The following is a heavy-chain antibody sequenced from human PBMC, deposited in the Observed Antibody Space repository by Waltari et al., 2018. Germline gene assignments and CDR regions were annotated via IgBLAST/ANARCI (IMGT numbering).Heavy chain of an antibody. Sequence: QVYLQESGPGLVKPSETLSVTCRVSGDSISTSSNYWGWVGQTPGKGLEWVASIHYRGSTYYNPSLQSRLTISLDTSKNQFSLKLTSVAAADTAVYFCARHSPSLTLDGFDIWGHGTMVSISS. V-gene: IGHV4-39*07. D-gene: IGHD3-3*02. CDR3: ARHSPSLTLDGFDI. J-gene: IGHJ3*02. CDR2: IHYRGST. CDR1: GDSISTSSNY.